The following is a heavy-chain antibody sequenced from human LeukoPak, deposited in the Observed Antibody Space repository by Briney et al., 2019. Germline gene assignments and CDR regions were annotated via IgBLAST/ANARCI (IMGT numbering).Heavy chain of an antibody. CDR3: AKLNLRPGDY. Sequence: ETLSLTCTVSGGSISSSSYYWGWIRQAPGKGLEWVSGISGSGDNTNYADSVKGRFTISRDNSKSTLYLQMNSLRAEDTAVYYCAKLNLRPGDYWGQGTLVTVSS. J-gene: IGHJ4*02. D-gene: IGHD5/OR15-5a*01. V-gene: IGHV3-23*01. CDR2: ISGSGDNT. CDR1: GGSISSSSYY.